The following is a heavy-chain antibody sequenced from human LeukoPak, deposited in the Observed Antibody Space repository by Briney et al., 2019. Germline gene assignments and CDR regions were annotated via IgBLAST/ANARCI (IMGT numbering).Heavy chain of an antibody. CDR1: GFTFSSYG. V-gene: IGHV3-33*01. J-gene: IGHJ4*02. CDR2: IWYDGSNK. D-gene: IGHD3-10*01. CDR3: ARIRGSSSGTFYNDY. Sequence: TGGSLRLSCAASGFTFSSYGMHWVRQAPGKGLEWVAVIWYDGSNKYYADSVKGRFTISRDNSKNTLYLQMNSLRAEDTAVYYCARIRGSSSGTFYNDYWGQGTLVTVSS.